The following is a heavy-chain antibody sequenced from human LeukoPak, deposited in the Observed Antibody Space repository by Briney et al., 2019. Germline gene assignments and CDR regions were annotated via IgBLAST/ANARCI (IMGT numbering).Heavy chain of an antibody. CDR3: ARVKYDTSCYYPSPFDY. J-gene: IGHJ4*02. CDR1: GGSISSGDYY. V-gene: IGHV4-30-4*01. CDR2: ISYSGST. Sequence: SETLSLTCTVSGGSISSGDYYWSWIRQPPGKGLEWIGYISYSGSTFYPPSLKSRITLSVDTSKNQFSLKLSSVTAADTAMYYCARVKYDTSCYYPSPFDYWGQGTLVTVAS. D-gene: IGHD3-22*01.